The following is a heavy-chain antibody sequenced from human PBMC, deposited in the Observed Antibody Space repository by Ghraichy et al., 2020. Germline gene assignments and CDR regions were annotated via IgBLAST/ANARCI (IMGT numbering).Heavy chain of an antibody. CDR2: ITGSGDNT. CDR1: GFTFSSYA. J-gene: IGHJ3*02. CDR3: AKYSSHWWNDVLDI. Sequence: GGSLRLPCAASGFTFSSYAMGWVRQAPGKGLEWVSAITGSGDNTQYADSVKGRFTFSRDNSKNTLYLQLSSLRAEDTAVYYCAKYSSHWWNDVLDIWGQGTMVTVSS. D-gene: IGHD2-8*02. V-gene: IGHV3-23*01.